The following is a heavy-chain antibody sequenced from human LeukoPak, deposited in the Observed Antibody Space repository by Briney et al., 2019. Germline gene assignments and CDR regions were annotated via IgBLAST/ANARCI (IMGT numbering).Heavy chain of an antibody. CDR3: AKAYYGSGSSFFDY. Sequence: GGSLRLSCAASGFTFSNYWMHWVRQAPGKGLGWVSRINSDGINTSYADSVKGRFTISRDNAKNTLNLQMNSLRAEDTAVYYCAKAYYGSGSSFFDYWGQGTLVTVSS. D-gene: IGHD3-10*01. CDR2: INSDGINT. J-gene: IGHJ4*02. CDR1: GFTFSNYW. V-gene: IGHV3-74*01.